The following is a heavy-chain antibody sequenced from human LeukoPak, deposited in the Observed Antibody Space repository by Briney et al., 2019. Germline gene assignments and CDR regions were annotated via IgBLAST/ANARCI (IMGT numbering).Heavy chain of an antibody. D-gene: IGHD6-6*01. J-gene: IGHJ4*02. CDR2: IYYSGIT. V-gene: IGHV4-39*02. CDR3: ARDKGTSYLSSFDY. CDR1: GGSISSNGYY. Sequence: PSETLSLTCTVSGGSISSNGYYWGWIRQSPGEGLEWIGNIYYSGITYYNASLKSRVTISVDTSKNQFSLKVRSVTAADTAVYYCARDKGTSYLSSFDYWGQGTLVTVSS.